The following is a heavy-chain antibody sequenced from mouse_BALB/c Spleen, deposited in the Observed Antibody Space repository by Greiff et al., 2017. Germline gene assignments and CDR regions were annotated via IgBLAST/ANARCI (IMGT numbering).Heavy chain of an antibody. CDR2: IWAGGST. CDR1: GFSLTSYG. Sequence: VKLVESGPGLVAPSQSLSITCTVSGFSLTSYGVHWVRQPPGKGLEWLGVIWAGGSTNYNSALMSRLSISKDNSKSQVFLKMNSLQTDDTAMYYCARELTGHYYAMDYWGQGTSVTVSS. J-gene: IGHJ4*01. CDR3: ARELTGHYYAMDY. D-gene: IGHD4-1*01. V-gene: IGHV2-9*02.